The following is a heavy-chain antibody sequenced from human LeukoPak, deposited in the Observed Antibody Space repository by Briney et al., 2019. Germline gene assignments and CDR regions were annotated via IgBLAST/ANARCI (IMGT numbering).Heavy chain of an antibody. CDR3: ARGVGLITMVRGVMGESYYMDV. D-gene: IGHD3-10*01. CDR2: INPNSDGT. CDR1: GYTFSGYY. V-gene: IGHV1-2*02. Sequence: ASVKVSCKASGYTFSGYYIHWVRQAPGQGLEWMGWINPNSDGTNYAQKFQGRVTMTRDMSISIAYMELTRLRSNDTAVYYCARGVGLITMVRGVMGESYYMDVWGKGTAVTISS. J-gene: IGHJ6*03.